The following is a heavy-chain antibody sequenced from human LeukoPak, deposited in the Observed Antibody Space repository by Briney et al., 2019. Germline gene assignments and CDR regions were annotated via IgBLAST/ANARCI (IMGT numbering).Heavy chain of an antibody. CDR2: ISTDGSIT. D-gene: IGHD3-10*01. J-gene: IGHJ4*02. V-gene: IGHV3-74*01. Sequence: GGSLRLFCAASGFTFSNYRMHWVRQGPGKGLVWVSCISTDGSITSYEDSVKGRFTISRDNAKNKLYLQMNSLRAEDTAVYYCARGGYYDSGSFDSWGQGTLVTVSS. CDR3: ARGGYYDSGSFDS. CDR1: GFTFSNYR.